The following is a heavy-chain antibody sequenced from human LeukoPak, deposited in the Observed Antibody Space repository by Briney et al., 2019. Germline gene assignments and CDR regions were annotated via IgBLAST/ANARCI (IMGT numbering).Heavy chain of an antibody. J-gene: IGHJ4*02. CDR1: GGSFSGYH. CDR2: INHSGST. V-gene: IGHV4-34*01. Sequence: SETLSLTRAVYGGSFSGYHWSWIRQPPGKGLEWIGEINHSGSTNYNPSLKSRVTISVDTSKNQFSLKLSSVTAADTAVYYCARGRFRIMTHWGQGTLVTVSS. D-gene: IGHD3-16*01. CDR3: ARGRFRIMTH.